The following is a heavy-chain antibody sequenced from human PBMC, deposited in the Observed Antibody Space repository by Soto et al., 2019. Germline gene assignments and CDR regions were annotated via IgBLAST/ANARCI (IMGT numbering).Heavy chain of an antibody. CDR3: AKDKTLYYHYYMDV. CDR1: GFTFSSYA. V-gene: IGHV3-23*01. CDR2: ISGSGGST. J-gene: IGHJ6*03. Sequence: EVQLLESGGGLVQPGGSLRLSCAASGFTFSSYAMSWVRQAPGKGLEWVSAISGSGGSTYYADSVKGRFTISRDNSKNTLYLQMNNLRAEDTAVYYCAKDKTLYYHYYMDVWGKGTTVTVSS.